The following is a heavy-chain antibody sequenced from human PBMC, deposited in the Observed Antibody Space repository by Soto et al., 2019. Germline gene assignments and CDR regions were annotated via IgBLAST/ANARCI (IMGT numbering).Heavy chain of an antibody. J-gene: IGHJ6*02. CDR2: IYYSGST. D-gene: IGHD6-6*01. CDR3: ASGYSSSSYYYYGMDV. CDR1: GGTVSSGSYY. V-gene: IGHV4-61*01. Sequence: ETLSLTCTVSGGTVSSGSYYWSWIRQPPGKGLEWIGYIYYSGSTNYNPSLKSRVTISVDTSKNQFSLKLSSVTAADTAVYYCASGYSSSSYYYYGMDVWGQGTKVTVSS.